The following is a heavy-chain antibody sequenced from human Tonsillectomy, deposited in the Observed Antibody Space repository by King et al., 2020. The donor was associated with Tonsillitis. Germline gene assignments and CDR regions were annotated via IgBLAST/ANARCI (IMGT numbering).Heavy chain of an antibody. CDR2: IYNSGST. CDR1: GGSISSYF. V-gene: IGHV4-59*01. Sequence: VQLQESGPGLVKPSETLSLTCNVSGGSISSYFWSWIRQPPGKGLEWIGYIYNSGSTKYNPSLESRVTISIDTSKNQFSLSLSSVTAADTAVYYCATTQYSSSWGDWFGPWGQGTLVTVSS. D-gene: IGHD6-13*01. CDR3: ATTQYSSSWGDWFGP. J-gene: IGHJ5*02.